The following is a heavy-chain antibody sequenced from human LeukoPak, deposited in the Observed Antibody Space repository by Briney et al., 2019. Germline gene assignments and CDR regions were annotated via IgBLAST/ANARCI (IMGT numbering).Heavy chain of an antibody. Sequence: ASVKVSCKASGYTFTNYAISWGRQAPGQGLGWMGWISAYNGNTDYAQNPQGRVTMTTDTFTSTAYMELRSLRSDDTAVYYCARDQSLVAYSSTWFDYWGQGTPVTVSS. J-gene: IGHJ4*02. CDR1: GYTFTNYA. CDR2: ISAYNGNT. CDR3: ARDQSLVAYSSTWFDY. D-gene: IGHD6-13*01. V-gene: IGHV1-18*01.